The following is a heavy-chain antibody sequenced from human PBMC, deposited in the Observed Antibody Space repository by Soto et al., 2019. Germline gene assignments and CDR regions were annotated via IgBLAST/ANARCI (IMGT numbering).Heavy chain of an antibody. CDR3: AKGPGVVITTFFFFDY. Sequence: GGSLRLSCAASGFTFSSYAMSWVRQAPGKGLEWVSAISGSGGSTYYADSVKGRFTISRDNSKNTLYLQMNSLRAEDTAVYYCAKGPGVVITTFFFFDYWGQGTLVTVSS. D-gene: IGHD3-22*01. CDR1: GFTFSSYA. V-gene: IGHV3-23*01. J-gene: IGHJ4*02. CDR2: ISGSGGST.